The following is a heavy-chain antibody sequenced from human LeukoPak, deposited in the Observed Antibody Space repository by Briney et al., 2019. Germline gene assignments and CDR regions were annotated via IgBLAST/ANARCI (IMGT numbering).Heavy chain of an antibody. J-gene: IGHJ4*02. CDR2: ISSSSSTI. V-gene: IGHV3-48*02. CDR3: ARGYYYDSSGYYTY. D-gene: IGHD3-22*01. Sequence: GGSLRLSCAGSRFPFSSYAMSWVRQAPGKGLEWVSYISSSSSTIYYADSVKGRFTISRDNAKNSLYLQMNSLRDEDTAVYYCARGYYYDSSGYYTYWGQGTLVTVSS. CDR1: RFPFSSYA.